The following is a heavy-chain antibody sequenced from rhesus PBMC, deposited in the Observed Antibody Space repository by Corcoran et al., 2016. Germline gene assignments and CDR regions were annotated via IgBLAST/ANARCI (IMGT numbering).Heavy chain of an antibody. CDR3: ARGSAGY. CDR1: GFSLSTSGMG. V-gene: IGHV2S1*01. Sequence: QVTLKESGPALVKPTQTLTLTCTFSGFSLSTSGMGVGWIRQPPGNGLEWLTSIYWDDYKYYNSSLKSRLTLSKDTSKNQVVLTMTNMDPVDTATYYCARGSAGYWGQGVLVTVSS. J-gene: IGHJ4*01. CDR2: IYWDDYK.